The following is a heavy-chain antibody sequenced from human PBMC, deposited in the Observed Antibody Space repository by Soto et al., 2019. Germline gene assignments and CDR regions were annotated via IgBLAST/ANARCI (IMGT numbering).Heavy chain of an antibody. Sequence: VQLAESGGGVVQPGRSLRLSCAASGFTFSDYAMHWVRQAPGKGLEWVAVVSHDGRNTHYADSVKGRFTISRDRSKNTVSLEMTSLRAEDTAVYYCAKGGRQWLVTSDFNYWGQGALVTVSS. D-gene: IGHD6-19*01. V-gene: IGHV3-30*18. CDR1: GFTFSDYA. J-gene: IGHJ4*02. CDR2: VSHDGRNT. CDR3: AKGGRQWLVTSDFNY.